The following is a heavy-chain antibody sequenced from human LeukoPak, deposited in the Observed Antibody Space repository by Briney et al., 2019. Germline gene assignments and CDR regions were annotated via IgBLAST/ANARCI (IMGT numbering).Heavy chain of an antibody. V-gene: IGHV1-18*01. CDR1: GYTFTSYG. J-gene: IGHJ3*02. D-gene: IGHD6-25*01. CDR2: ISAYNGNT. Sequence: GASVKVSCKASGYTFTSYGISWVRQAPGQGLEWMGWISAYNGNTNYAQKLQGRVTMTTDTSTSTAYTELRSLRSDDTAVYYCARDLLYSSGAFDIWGQGTMVTVSS. CDR3: ARDLLYSSGAFDI.